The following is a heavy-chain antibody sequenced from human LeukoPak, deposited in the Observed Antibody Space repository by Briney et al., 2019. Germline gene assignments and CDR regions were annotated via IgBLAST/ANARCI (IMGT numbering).Heavy chain of an antibody. CDR3: ARVWFGDFTSYFDY. CDR1: GYSISSGYY. V-gene: IGHV4-38-2*02. Sequence: PSETLSLTCTVSGYSISSGYYWGWIRPPPGKGLEWIGEIYHSGSTNYNPSLKSRVTISVDKSKTQFSLKLSSVTAADTAVYYCARVWFGDFTSYFDYWGQGTLVTVSS. D-gene: IGHD3-10*01. CDR2: IYHSGST. J-gene: IGHJ4*02.